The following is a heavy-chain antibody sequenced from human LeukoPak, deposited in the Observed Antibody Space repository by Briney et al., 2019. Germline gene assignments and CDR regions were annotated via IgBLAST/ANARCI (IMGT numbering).Heavy chain of an antibody. CDR3: ARALYSGSYFSQDYYYMDV. Sequence: GGSLRLSCAASGFTFSTYSMKWVRQAPGKGLEWVSYISSSSRTIYYADSVKGRFTISRDNARKSVYLQMNSLRAEDTAVYFCARALYSGSYFSQDYYYMDVWGKGTTVTVSS. CDR2: ISSSSRTI. J-gene: IGHJ6*03. CDR1: GFTFSTYS. V-gene: IGHV3-48*01. D-gene: IGHD1-26*01.